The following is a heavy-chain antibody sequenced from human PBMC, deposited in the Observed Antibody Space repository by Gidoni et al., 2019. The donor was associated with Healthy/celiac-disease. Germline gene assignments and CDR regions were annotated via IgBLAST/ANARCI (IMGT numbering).Heavy chain of an antibody. CDR1: GFTFDDYA. V-gene: IGHV3-9*01. J-gene: IGHJ3*02. D-gene: IGHD3-22*01. CDR3: AKDMRAYYDGPEWAFDI. Sequence: EVQLVECGGGWVQTGRSLRLSGEDAGFTFDDYAMHWVRQAPGKGLEWVSGISWNSGSIGYADSVKGRFTISRDNAKNSLYLQINSLRAEYTALYYCAKDMRAYYDGPEWAFDIWGQGTLVTVSS. CDR2: ISWNSGSI.